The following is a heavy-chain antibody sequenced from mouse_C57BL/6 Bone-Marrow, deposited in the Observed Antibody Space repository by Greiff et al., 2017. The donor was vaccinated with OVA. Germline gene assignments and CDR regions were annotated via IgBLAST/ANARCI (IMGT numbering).Heavy chain of an antibody. Sequence: EVQLQESGAELVRPGASVKLSCTASGFNIKDDYMHWVKQRPEQGLEWIGWIDPENGDTEYASKFQGKATITADTSSNTAYLQLSSLTSEDTAVYYCTTLRSLMDYWGQGTSVTVSS. J-gene: IGHJ4*01. V-gene: IGHV14-4*01. CDR1: GFNIKDDY. D-gene: IGHD1-1*01. CDR2: IDPENGDT. CDR3: TTLRSLMDY.